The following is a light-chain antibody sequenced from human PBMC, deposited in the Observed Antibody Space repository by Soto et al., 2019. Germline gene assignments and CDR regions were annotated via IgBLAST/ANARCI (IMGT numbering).Light chain of an antibody. CDR3: QQYNSYPGT. CDR1: LTISRW. Sequence: DIQMIQSPSTLSASVGDRVTITCRASLTISRWLAWYQQKTEQAPRLLVYEASSLETGVPSRFSGSGSGTEFTLTISSLQPDDLATYYCQQYNSYPGTFGQGTRVEIK. V-gene: IGKV1-5*03. J-gene: IGKJ1*01. CDR2: EAS.